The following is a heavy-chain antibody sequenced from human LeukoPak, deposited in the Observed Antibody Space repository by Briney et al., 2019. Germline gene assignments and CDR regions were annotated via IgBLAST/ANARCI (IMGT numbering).Heavy chain of an antibody. D-gene: IGHD6-19*01. Sequence: SETLSLTCTVSGGSVSSGRDYWSWIRQPPGKGLEWIGYIYYIGITNYNPSLKSRVTISVDTSKNQFSLKLSSVTAADTAVYYCAREYGCSSGWHTGDNWFDPWGQGTLVTVSS. V-gene: IGHV4-61*01. CDR3: AREYGCSSGWHTGDNWFDP. J-gene: IGHJ5*02. CDR2: IYYIGIT. CDR1: GGSVSSGRDY.